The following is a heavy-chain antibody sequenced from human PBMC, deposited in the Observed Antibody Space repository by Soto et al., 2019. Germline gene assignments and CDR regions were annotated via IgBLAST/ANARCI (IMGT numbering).Heavy chain of an antibody. CDR1: GGSISSDDYY. Sequence: SETLSLTCPVSGGSISSDDYYWRWIRQPPGKGLEWIGCIYYSGSTFYNPSLRSRLMISLDTSKNQFSLKLSSVTAADTAVYYCAREYRGISSYYIDYWGQGALVTVSS. CDR2: IYYSGST. CDR3: AREYRGISSYYIDY. J-gene: IGHJ4*02. V-gene: IGHV4-30-4*01. D-gene: IGHD3-22*01.